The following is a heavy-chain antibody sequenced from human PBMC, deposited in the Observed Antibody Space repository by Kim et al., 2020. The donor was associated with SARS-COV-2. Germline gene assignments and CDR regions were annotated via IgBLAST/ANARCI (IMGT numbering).Heavy chain of an antibody. D-gene: IGHD6-19*01. J-gene: IGHJ3*02. V-gene: IGHV3-11*01. CDR3: AREGLDSSGWLDAFDI. Sequence: SLKGRFTLSGDNAKNSLYLQMNSLGAEDTAVYYCAREGLDSSGWLDAFDIWGQGTMVTVSS.